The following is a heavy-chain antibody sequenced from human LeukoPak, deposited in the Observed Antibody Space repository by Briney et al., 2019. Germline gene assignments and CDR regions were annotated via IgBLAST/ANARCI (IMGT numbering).Heavy chain of an antibody. CDR3: ARGHTYYYDSSGPTRPFYFDY. D-gene: IGHD3-22*01. J-gene: IGHJ4*02. CDR2: IYHSGST. Sequence: SETLSLTCAVSGGSISSSNWWSWVRQPPGKGLEWIGEIYHSGSTNYNPSLKSRVTISVDKSKNQFSLKLSSVTAADTAVYYCARGHTYYYDSSGPTRPFYFDYWGQGTLVTVSS. CDR1: GGSISSSNW. V-gene: IGHV4-4*02.